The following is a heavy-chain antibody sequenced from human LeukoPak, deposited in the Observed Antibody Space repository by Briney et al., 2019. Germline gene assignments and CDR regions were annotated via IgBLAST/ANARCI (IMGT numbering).Heavy chain of an antibody. Sequence: GGSLRLSCAASGFTFSSYWMSWVRQAPGKGLEWVANIKQDGSEKYYVDSVKGRFTISRDNAKNSLYLQMNSLRAEDTAVYYCARPGSDGSGFYYYGMDVWGQGTTVTVSS. CDR3: ARPGSDGSGFYYYGMDV. D-gene: IGHD3-10*01. J-gene: IGHJ6*02. V-gene: IGHV3-7*01. CDR1: GFTFSSYW. CDR2: IKQDGSEK.